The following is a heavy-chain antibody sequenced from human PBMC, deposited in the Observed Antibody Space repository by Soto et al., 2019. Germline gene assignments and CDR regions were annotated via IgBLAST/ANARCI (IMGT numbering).Heavy chain of an antibody. V-gene: IGHV1-8*01. CDR1: GYTFTSYD. CDR3: ARGGSSWYREVHWFDP. Sequence: QVQLVQSGAEVKKPGASVKVSCKASGYTFTSYDINWVRQATGQGLEWMGWTNPNSGNTGYAQKFQGRVTMTRNTSISTAYMELSSLRSEDTAVYYCARGGSSWYREVHWFDPWGQGSLVTVSS. J-gene: IGHJ5*02. CDR2: TNPNSGNT. D-gene: IGHD6-13*01.